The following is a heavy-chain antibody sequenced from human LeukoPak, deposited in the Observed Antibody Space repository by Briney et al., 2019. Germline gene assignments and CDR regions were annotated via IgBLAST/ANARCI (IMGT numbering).Heavy chain of an antibody. D-gene: IGHD3-3*01. CDR1: GFIFEDYG. CDR2: INWNGGST. CDR3: ARWGSGYNLFDY. J-gene: IGHJ4*02. V-gene: IGHV3-20*04. Sequence: PGGSLSLSCAPSGFIFEDYGMHWVRQAPGKGLEWVSGINWNGGSTCYADSVKGRFTISRDNAKNSLYLQMNSLRAEDTALYYCARWGSGYNLFDYWGQGILVTVSS.